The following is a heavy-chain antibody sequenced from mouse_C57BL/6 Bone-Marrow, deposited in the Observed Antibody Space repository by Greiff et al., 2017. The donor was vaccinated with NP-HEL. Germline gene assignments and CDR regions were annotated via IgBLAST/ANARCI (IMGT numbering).Heavy chain of an antibody. J-gene: IGHJ3*01. V-gene: IGHV5-16*01. CDR2: INYDGSST. Sequence: VQLVESEGGLVQPGSSMKLSCTASGFTFSDYYMAWVRQVPEKGLEWVANINYDGSSTYYLDSLKSRFIISRDNAKNILYLQMSSLKSEDTATYYCARGASWFAYWGQGTLVTVSA. D-gene: IGHD6-1*01. CDR3: ARGASWFAY. CDR1: GFTFSDYY.